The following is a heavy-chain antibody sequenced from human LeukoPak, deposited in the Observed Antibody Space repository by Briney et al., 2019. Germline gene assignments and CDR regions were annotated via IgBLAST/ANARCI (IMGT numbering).Heavy chain of an antibody. Sequence: SETLSLTCTVSGGSISSYYWSWIRQPPGKGLEWIGYIYYSGSTNYNPSLKSRVTISVETSKNQFSLKLSSVTAADTAVYYCAREMNVEMATMGVNWFDPWGQGTLVTVSS. D-gene: IGHD5-24*01. J-gene: IGHJ5*02. CDR1: GGSISSYY. CDR3: AREMNVEMATMGVNWFDP. V-gene: IGHV4-59*01. CDR2: IYYSGST.